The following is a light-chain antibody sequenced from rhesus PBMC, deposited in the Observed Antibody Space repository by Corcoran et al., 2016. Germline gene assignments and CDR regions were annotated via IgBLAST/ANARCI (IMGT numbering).Light chain of an antibody. CDR1: QRIRNF. Sequence: EIVMTQSPATLALSPGERATLSCRASQRIRNFLAWYQQKPGQAPRLLIYGASSRATGIPDRFSGSVSGTEFTLTISSLEPEDAGVYFCLQSSDWWTFGQGTKVEIK. CDR3: LQSSDWWT. J-gene: IGKJ1*01. CDR2: GAS. V-gene: IGKV3-24*03.